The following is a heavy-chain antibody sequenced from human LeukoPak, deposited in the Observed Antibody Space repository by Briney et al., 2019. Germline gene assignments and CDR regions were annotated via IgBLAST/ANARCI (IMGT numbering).Heavy chain of an antibody. CDR1: GGSISSGSYY. Sequence: SETLSLTCTVSGGSISSGSYYWTWIPQPAGKVLVWIGCIYSSGSTKYNPSLKSRVTISVDTYKKQFSLKVSSVTAADTAVYYCAREATEYSSSPFDYWGQGTLVTVSS. D-gene: IGHD6-6*01. V-gene: IGHV4-61*02. CDR3: AREATEYSSSPFDY. CDR2: IYSSGST. J-gene: IGHJ4*02.